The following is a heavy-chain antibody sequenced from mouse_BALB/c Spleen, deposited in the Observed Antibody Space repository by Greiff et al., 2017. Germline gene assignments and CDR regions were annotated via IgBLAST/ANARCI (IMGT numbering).Heavy chain of an antibody. CDR2: ISYDGSN. D-gene: IGHD3-2*01. Sequence: EVKLQESGPGLVKPSQSLSLTCSVTGYSITSGYYWNWIRQFPGNKLEWMGYISYDGSNNYNPSLKNRISITRDTSKNQFFLKLNSVTTEDTATYYCVGTARATSAMDYWGQGTSVTVSS. CDR3: VGTARATSAMDY. J-gene: IGHJ4*01. CDR1: GYSITSGYY. V-gene: IGHV3-6*02.